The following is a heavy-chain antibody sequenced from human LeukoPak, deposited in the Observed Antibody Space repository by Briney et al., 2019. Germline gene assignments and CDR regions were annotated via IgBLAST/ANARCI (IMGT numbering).Heavy chain of an antibody. Sequence: PSETVSLTCSVSGCSISSFYWRWLRQPPGKGLVWWGYIYYSGSTNYKPSLKRRVTISEDTSRNEFTEKLSFGNAAATAVYYCARIRYYYGSGYYFDYWGQGTLVTVSS. CDR3: ARIRYYYGSGYYFDY. D-gene: IGHD3-10*01. CDR2: IYYSGST. J-gene: IGHJ4*02. CDR1: GCSISSFY. V-gene: IGHV4-59*01.